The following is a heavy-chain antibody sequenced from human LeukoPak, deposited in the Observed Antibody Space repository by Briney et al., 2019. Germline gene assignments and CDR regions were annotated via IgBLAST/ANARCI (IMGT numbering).Heavy chain of an antibody. CDR2: IYPGDSDT. CDR1: GYSFTSYW. V-gene: IGHV5-51*01. CDR3: ARQMTAGIAAAFDAFDI. J-gene: IGHJ3*02. Sequence: ESLKISCKGSGYSFTSYWIGWVRQMPGKGLEWMGIIYPGDSDTRYSPSFQGQVTISADKSISTAYLQWSSLKASDTAMYYCARQMTAGIAAAFDAFDIWGQGTMVTVSS. D-gene: IGHD6-13*01.